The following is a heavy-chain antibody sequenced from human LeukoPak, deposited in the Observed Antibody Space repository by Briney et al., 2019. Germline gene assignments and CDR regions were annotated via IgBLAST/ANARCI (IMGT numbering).Heavy chain of an antibody. CDR1: GFTFDDYA. CDR3: ARVRYNSGYIFDS. J-gene: IGHJ4*02. Sequence: GGSLRLSCAASGFTFDDYAMHWVRQAPGKGLEWVSGISWNSGSIGYADSVKGRFTISRDNAKNSLYLQMNSLRAEDTAVYYCARVRYNSGYIFDSWGQGTLVAVSS. D-gene: IGHD5-18*01. CDR2: ISWNSGSI. V-gene: IGHV3-9*01.